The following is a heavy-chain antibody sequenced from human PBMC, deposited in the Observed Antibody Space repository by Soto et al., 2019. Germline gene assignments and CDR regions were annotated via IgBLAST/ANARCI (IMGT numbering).Heavy chain of an antibody. CDR1: GGTFSSYA. CDR3: ASGGPLVRGVIPHYYYGMDV. Sequence: GASVKVSCKASGGTFSSYAISWVRQAPGQGLEWMGGIIPIFGTANYAQKFQGRVTITADESTSTAYMELSSLRSEDTAVYYCASGGPLVRGVIPHYYYGMDVWGQGTTVTVSS. J-gene: IGHJ6*02. CDR2: IIPIFGTA. V-gene: IGHV1-69*13. D-gene: IGHD3-10*01.